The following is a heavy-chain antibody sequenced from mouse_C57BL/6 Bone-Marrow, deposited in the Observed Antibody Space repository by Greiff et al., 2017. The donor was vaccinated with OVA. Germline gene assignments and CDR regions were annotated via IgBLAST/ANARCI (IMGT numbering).Heavy chain of an antibody. CDR3: ARSYYDYDKGFDY. J-gene: IGHJ2*01. D-gene: IGHD2-4*01. CDR1: GYTFTDYN. CDR2: INPNNGCT. Sequence: EVQLQESGPELVKPGASVKIPCKASGYTFTDYNMDWVKQSHGKSLEWIGDINPNNGCTIYNQKFKGKATLTVDKSSSTAYMELRSLTSEDTAVYYCARSYYDYDKGFDYWGQGTTLTVSS. V-gene: IGHV1-18*01.